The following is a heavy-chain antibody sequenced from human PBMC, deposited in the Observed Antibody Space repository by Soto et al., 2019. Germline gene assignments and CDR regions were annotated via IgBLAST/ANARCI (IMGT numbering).Heavy chain of an antibody. Sequence: PGGSLRLSCAASGFTFSNYKMNWVRQAPGKGLEWISYISTSSTFIYYADSVKGRFTISRDNARKSLYLQMNSLRDEDTAVYYCARDLGSYPNYYDYYGMDVWGQGTTVTVSS. V-gene: IGHV3-48*02. CDR2: ISTSSTFI. D-gene: IGHD1-26*01. CDR1: GFTFSNYK. J-gene: IGHJ6*02. CDR3: ARDLGSYPNYYDYYGMDV.